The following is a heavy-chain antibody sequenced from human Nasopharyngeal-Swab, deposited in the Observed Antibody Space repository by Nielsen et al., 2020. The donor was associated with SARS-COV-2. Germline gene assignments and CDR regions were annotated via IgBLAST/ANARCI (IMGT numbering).Heavy chain of an antibody. J-gene: IGHJ3*02. D-gene: IGHD3-22*01. V-gene: IGHV3-30-3*01. CDR2: ISYDGSNK. Sequence: GESLKISCAASGFTFSSYVMHWVRQAPGKGLEWVAVISYDGSNKYYADSVKGRFTISRDNSKNTLYLQMNSLRAEDTAVYYCARDRGTYYYDSSGYYLDAFDIWGQGTMVTVSS. CDR1: GFTFSSYV. CDR3: ARDRGTYYYDSSGYYLDAFDI.